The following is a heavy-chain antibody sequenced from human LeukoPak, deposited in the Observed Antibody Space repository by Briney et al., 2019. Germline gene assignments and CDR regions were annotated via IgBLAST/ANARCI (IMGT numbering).Heavy chain of an antibody. CDR2: ISYDGTSI. CDR1: GFTFSTNG. V-gene: IGHV3-30*18. J-gene: IGHJ3*02. D-gene: IGHD5-18*01. Sequence: PGRSLRLSCAASGFTFSTNGIHWVRQAPGKGLEWVAVISYDGTSIYYADSVKGRFTTSRDNSKNTLFLQMNSLRPEDTAVYYCAKVRGYSYGFSPDAFDIWGQGTMVTVSS. CDR3: AKVRGYSYGFSPDAFDI.